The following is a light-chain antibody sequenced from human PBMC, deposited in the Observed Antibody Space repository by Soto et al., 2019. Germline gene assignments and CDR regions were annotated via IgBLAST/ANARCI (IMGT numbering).Light chain of an antibody. J-gene: IGLJ2*01. V-gene: IGLV2-14*01. CDR3: SSYTSSSTLV. Sequence: QSALTQPASVSGSPGQSITISCTGTSSEVGGYNYVSWYQQHPGKAPKLMIYDVSNRPSGVSNRFSGSKSGNTASLTISGFQAEDEADYYCSSYTSSSTLVFGGATKLTVL. CDR1: SSEVGGYNY. CDR2: DVS.